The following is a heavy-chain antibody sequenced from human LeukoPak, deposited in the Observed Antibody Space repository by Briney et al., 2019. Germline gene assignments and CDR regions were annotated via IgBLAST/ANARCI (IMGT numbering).Heavy chain of an antibody. CDR1: GFTFSSYG. Sequence: GGSLRLSCAASGFTFSSYGMHWVRQAPGKGLEWVAVIWYDGSNKYYADSVKGRFTISRDNSKNTLYLQMNSLRGEDTAVYYCARERYSYGYMAFDIWGQGTMVTVSS. V-gene: IGHV3-33*01. D-gene: IGHD5-18*01. CDR2: IWYDGSNK. J-gene: IGHJ3*02. CDR3: ARERYSYGYMAFDI.